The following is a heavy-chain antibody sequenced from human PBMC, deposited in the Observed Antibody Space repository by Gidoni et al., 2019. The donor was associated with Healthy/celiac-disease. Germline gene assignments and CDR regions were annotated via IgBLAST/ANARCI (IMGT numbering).Heavy chain of an antibody. Sequence: EVQLVESGGGLVQPGGSLRLSCAASEFTFSSDWMHWVRQAPWKGLVCVSSINSDGSIPSCADSVKGRFTISREHAKNTMYLQMNSLRAEDTAVYYCARGERLLFYWGQGTLVTVSS. J-gene: IGHJ4*02. CDR3: ARGERLLFY. CDR1: EFTFSSDW. CDR2: INSDGSIP. D-gene: IGHD2-15*01. V-gene: IGHV3-74*01.